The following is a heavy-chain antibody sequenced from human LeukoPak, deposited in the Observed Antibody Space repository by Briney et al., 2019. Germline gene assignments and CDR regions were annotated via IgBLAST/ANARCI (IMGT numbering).Heavy chain of an antibody. V-gene: IGHV4-61*02. D-gene: IGHD6-13*01. Sequence: SQTLSFTCTVSGGSISSGSYYWSWIRQPAGKGLEWIGRIYTSGSTNYNPSLKSRVTISVDTSKNQFSLKLSSVTAADTAVYYCARDSYSSSWGSDYWGQGTLVTVSS. CDR3: ARDSYSSSWGSDY. CDR2: IYTSGST. CDR1: GGSISSGSYY. J-gene: IGHJ4*02.